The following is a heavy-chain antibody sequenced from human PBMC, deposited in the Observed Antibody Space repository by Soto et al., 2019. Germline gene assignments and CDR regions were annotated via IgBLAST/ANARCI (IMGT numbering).Heavy chain of an antibody. J-gene: IGHJ5*02. CDR3: ASSGSYDIAWFDP. Sequence: GGSLRLSCAASRFTFSSYWMHWVRQAPGKGLVWVSRISADGSDATYAHSVKGRFTISRDNAKNTLYLQMNSLRAEDTAVYYCASSGSYDIAWFDPWGQGTLVTVSS. CDR2: ISADGSDA. V-gene: IGHV3-74*03. D-gene: IGHD3-10*01. CDR1: RFTFSSYW.